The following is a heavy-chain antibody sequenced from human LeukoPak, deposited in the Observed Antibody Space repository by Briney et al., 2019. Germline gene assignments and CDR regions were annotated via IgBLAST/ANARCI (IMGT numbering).Heavy chain of an antibody. D-gene: IGHD3-22*01. Sequence: GGSLRPSCAASGFTFSSYAMSWVRQAPGKGLEWVSAISGSGGSTYYADSVKGRFTISRDNSKNTLYLQMNSLRAEDTAVYYCAKDLEYYDSSGPDAFDIWGQGTMVTVSS. CDR2: ISGSGGST. J-gene: IGHJ3*02. CDR3: AKDLEYYDSSGPDAFDI. CDR1: GFTFSSYA. V-gene: IGHV3-23*01.